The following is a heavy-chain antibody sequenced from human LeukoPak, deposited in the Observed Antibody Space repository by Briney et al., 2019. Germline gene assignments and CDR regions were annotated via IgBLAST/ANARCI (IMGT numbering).Heavy chain of an antibody. J-gene: IGHJ6*02. V-gene: IGHV4-59*01. CDR2: IYYSGST. Sequence: PSETLSLTCTVSGGSISSYYWSWIRQPPGKGLEWIGYIYYSGSTNCNPSLKSRVTISVDTSKNQFSLKLSSVTAADTAVYYCAREKGIAVAGYYYYGMDVWGQGTTVTVSS. CDR3: AREKGIAVAGYYYYGMDV. D-gene: IGHD6-19*01. CDR1: GGSISSYY.